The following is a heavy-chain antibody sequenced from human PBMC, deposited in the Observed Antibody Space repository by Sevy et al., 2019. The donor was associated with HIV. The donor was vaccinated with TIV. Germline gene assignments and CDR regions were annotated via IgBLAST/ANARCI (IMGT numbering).Heavy chain of an antibody. J-gene: IGHJ3*02. V-gene: IGHV3-7*01. CDR3: TRDRAAPHFDI. D-gene: IGHD6-25*01. Sequence: GGSLRLSCAASGFIFSTYWMSWVRQAPGKGLEWVANINQDGSEEYYVDSVKGRFIISRDNAKKSLYLQMNSRRGEDTAVYYCTRDRAAPHFDIWGQGTMVTVSS. CDR2: INQDGSEE. CDR1: GFIFSTYW.